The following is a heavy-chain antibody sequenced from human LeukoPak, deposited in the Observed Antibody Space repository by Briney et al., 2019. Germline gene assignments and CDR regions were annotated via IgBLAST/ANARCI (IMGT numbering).Heavy chain of an antibody. CDR1: GDSMTGYY. CDR3: ARDFDGDYGAR. V-gene: IGHV4-59*01. CDR2: IYYTGTT. D-gene: IGHD4-17*01. Sequence: SETLSLTCSVSGDSMTGYYWSWIRQPPGKVLEWIGYIYYTGTTNYNPSLKSRVTISVDTSKNQFSLRLTSVTAADTAVYFCARDFDGDYGARWGQGILVSVSP. J-gene: IGHJ4*02.